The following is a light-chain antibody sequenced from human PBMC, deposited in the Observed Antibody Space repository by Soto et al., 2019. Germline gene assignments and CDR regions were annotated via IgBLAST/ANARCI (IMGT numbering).Light chain of an antibody. Sequence: QSVLTQPASVSGSPGQTITIPCTGTSRDIGTYDYVSWNQQHPGKALKLLISEVSNRPSGVSRRFSGSKSGNTASLTISGLQAENEADYYCFSYTSSRTYVFGSGTKV. CDR1: SRDIGTYDY. J-gene: IGLJ1*01. V-gene: IGLV2-14*01. CDR2: EVS. CDR3: FSYTSSRTYV.